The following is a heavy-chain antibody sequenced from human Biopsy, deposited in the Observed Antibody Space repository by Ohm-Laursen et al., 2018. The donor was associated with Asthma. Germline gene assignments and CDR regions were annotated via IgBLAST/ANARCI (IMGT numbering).Heavy chain of an antibody. D-gene: IGHD2-15*01. J-gene: IGHJ5*02. Sequence: ASVKVSCNAPGYTFTDYSIHWVRQAPGQGLEWMGRINPNSGDTKYAQRFQGRVTVTRDRSISTAYMELSRLRSDDTAVYYCARDRGYCSGGTCPSWFDPWGQGTLVTVSS. CDR1: GYTFTDYS. CDR2: INPNSGDT. V-gene: IGHV1-2*06. CDR3: ARDRGYCSGGTCPSWFDP.